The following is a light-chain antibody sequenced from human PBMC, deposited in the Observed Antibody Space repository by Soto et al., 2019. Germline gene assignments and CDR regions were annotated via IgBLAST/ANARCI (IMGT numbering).Light chain of an antibody. V-gene: IGKV3-15*01. CDR2: GAS. CDR3: QQHSTWPPLS. J-gene: IGKJ4*02. CDR1: QSVSSN. Sequence: EIVMTQSPATLSVSPGERATLSCRASQSVSSNLAWYQQKPGQAPRLLIYGASTRATGIPARFSGSGSGTEFTLTISSLQSEDFAVYYCQQHSTWPPLSFGGGTQVEIK.